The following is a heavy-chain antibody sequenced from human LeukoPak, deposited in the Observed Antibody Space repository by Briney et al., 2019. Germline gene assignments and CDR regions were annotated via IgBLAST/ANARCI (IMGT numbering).Heavy chain of an antibody. CDR2: IYASGST. V-gene: IGHV4-4*07. CDR1: GDSMSDSY. J-gene: IGHJ6*03. Sequence: SETLSLTCTVSGDSMSDSYWSWIRQPAGKGLEWIGRIYASGSTNYNPSLKSRVTISVDTSKNQFSLKLSSVTAADTAVYYCARGIVVVPAAISASPYMDVWGKGTTVTVSS. D-gene: IGHD2-2*02. CDR3: ARGIVVVPAAISASPYMDV.